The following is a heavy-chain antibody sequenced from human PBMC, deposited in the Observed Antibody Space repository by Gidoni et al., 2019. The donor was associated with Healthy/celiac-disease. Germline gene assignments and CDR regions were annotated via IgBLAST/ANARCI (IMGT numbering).Heavy chain of an antibody. CDR2: ISSSSSTI. CDR3: ARDGWLQSLDAFDI. J-gene: IGHJ3*02. V-gene: IGHV3-48*01. CDR1: GFTFSSYS. Sequence: VESGGGLVQPGGPLRLSCAASGFTFSSYSMNWVRQAPGKGLEWVSYISSSSSTIYYADSVKGRFTISRDNAKNSLYLQMNSLRAEDTAVYYCARDGWLQSLDAFDIWGQGTMVTVSS. D-gene: IGHD5-12*01.